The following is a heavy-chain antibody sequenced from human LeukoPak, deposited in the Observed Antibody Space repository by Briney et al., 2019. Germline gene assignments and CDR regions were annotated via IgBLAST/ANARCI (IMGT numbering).Heavy chain of an antibody. CDR1: GYTFTSYA. CDR2: INTNTGNP. V-gene: IGHV7-4-1*02. Sequence: ASVKVSCKASGYTFTSYAMNWVRQAPGQGLKWMGWINTNTGNPTYAQGFTGRFVFSLDTSVSTAYLQISSLKAEDTAVYYCARGNYDILTGFQPYYYYYMDVWGKGTTVTVSS. CDR3: ARGNYDILTGFQPYYYYYMDV. J-gene: IGHJ6*03. D-gene: IGHD3-9*01.